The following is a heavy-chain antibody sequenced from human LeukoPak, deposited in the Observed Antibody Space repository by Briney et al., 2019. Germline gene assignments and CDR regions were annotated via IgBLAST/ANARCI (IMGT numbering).Heavy chain of an antibody. CDR2: IKQGGREE. CDR1: EFIFSDNW. D-gene: IGHD3-10*01. Sequence: GGSLRLSCVGSEFIFSDNWMSWGRQAPGKELERVANIKQGGREEKYVGSVKGRFAISRDDAKSTLYLQMDSLSGDDTAVYYCARDNGGWFDSWGRGTLVTVSS. CDR3: ARDNGGWFDS. V-gene: IGHV3-7*03. J-gene: IGHJ5*01.